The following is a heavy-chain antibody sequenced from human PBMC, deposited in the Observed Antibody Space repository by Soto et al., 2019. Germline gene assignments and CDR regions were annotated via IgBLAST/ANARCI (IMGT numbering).Heavy chain of an antibody. V-gene: IGHV1-69*01. CDR2: IIPIFGTA. J-gene: IGHJ4*02. CDR3: AIEYSSSPPYYPIGY. CDR1: GGTFSSYS. D-gene: IGHD6-6*01. Sequence: QVQLVQSGAEVKKPGSSVKVSCKASGGTFSSYSISWVRQAPGQGLEWMGGIIPIFGTANYAQKFQGRVTITADESTGTADMELSSLRSEDTAVYYCAIEYSSSPPYYPIGYWGQGTLVTVSS.